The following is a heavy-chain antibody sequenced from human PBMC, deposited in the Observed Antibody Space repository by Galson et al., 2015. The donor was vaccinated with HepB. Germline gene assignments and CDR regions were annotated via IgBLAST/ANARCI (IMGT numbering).Heavy chain of an antibody. V-gene: IGHV3-33*01. Sequence: SLRLSCAASGFTFSSYGMHWVRQAPGKGLEWVAVIWYDGSNKYYADSVKGRFTISRDNSKNTLYLQMNSLRAEDTAVYYCAREKHYYDSSGYYPTIDYWGQGTLVTVSS. CDR1: GFTFSSYG. J-gene: IGHJ4*02. CDR3: AREKHYYDSSGYYPTIDY. D-gene: IGHD3-22*01. CDR2: IWYDGSNK.